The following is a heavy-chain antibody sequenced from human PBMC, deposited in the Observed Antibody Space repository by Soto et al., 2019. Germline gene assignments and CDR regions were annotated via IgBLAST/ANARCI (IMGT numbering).Heavy chain of an antibody. D-gene: IGHD2-21*02. CDR3: ARIASGGDFLDY. Sequence: QVQLVQSGAEVKKPGASVKVSCKTSGYTFTSYGITWVRQAPGQGLEWMGWITAYNGNTNYAQNLQGRVTMTTDTCTNTACMDLTSLRSDDAAVYCCARIASGGDFLDYWGQGTLVTVSS. CDR2: ITAYNGNT. V-gene: IGHV1-18*01. J-gene: IGHJ4*02. CDR1: GYTFTSYG.